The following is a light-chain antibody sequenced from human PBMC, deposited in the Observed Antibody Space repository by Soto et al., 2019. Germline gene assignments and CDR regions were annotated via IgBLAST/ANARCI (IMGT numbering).Light chain of an antibody. Sequence: EIVLTQPPGTLSLSPGERATLSCRASQSFNSIYLAWYQQKPGQAPRLLIYGASSRATGIPDRFSGSGSGTDFTLTISRLGPEDFAVYYCHQYDSWTFGQGTKV. V-gene: IGKV3-20*01. CDR3: HQYDSWT. CDR1: QSFNSIY. CDR2: GAS. J-gene: IGKJ1*01.